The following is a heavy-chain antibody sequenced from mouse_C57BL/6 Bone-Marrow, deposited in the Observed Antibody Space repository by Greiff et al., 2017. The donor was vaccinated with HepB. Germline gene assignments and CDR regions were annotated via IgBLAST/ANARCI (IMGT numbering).Heavy chain of an antibody. CDR1: GYTFTSYG. J-gene: IGHJ4*01. CDR3: AREGGYEDYAMDY. Sequence: VQLQESGAELARPGASVKLSCKASGYTFTSYGISWVKQRTGQGLEWIGEIYPRSGNTYYNEKFKGKATLTADKSSSTAYMELRSLTSEDSAVYFCAREGGYEDYAMDYWGQGTSVTVSS. CDR2: IYPRSGNT. D-gene: IGHD2-2*01. V-gene: IGHV1-81*01.